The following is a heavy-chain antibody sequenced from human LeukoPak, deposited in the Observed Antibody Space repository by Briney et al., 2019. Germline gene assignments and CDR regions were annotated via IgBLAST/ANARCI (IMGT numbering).Heavy chain of an antibody. Sequence: GASVKVSCKASGYTFTGYYMHWVRQAPGQGLEWMGWINPNSGGTNYAQKFQGRVTMTRDTSISTAYMELSRLRSDDTAVYYCARDVATTYYYGSGATYYFDYWGQGTLVTVSS. D-gene: IGHD3-10*01. CDR3: ARDVATTYYYGSGATYYFDY. V-gene: IGHV1-2*02. CDR1: GYTFTGYY. J-gene: IGHJ4*02. CDR2: INPNSGGT.